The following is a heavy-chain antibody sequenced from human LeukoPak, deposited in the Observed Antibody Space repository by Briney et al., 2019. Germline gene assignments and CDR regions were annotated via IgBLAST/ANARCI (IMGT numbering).Heavy chain of an antibody. CDR1: GDSFSAYY. CDR3: ARRSIGGPDWFDP. Sequence: PSETLSLTCAVYGDSFSAYYWIWIRQPPGKGLEWIGEINHSGITNYNPSLKSRVTISVDTSKNQFSLKLSSVTAADTAVYYCARRSIGGPDWFDPWGQGTLVTVSS. D-gene: IGHD3-16*01. J-gene: IGHJ5*02. V-gene: IGHV4-34*01. CDR2: INHSGIT.